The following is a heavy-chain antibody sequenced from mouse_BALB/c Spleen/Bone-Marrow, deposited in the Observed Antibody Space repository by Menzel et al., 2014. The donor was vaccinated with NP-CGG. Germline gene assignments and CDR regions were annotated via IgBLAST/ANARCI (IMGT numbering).Heavy chain of an antibody. CDR1: GYTFSDYT. Sequence: EVQLQQSGPELVKPGASVKISCKTSGYTFSDYTLHWVKPSHGKSLEWIGGVNPNIGGTSYNQKFKGKASLTVNKSSTTAYMELRSLTSDDSAVYYCARGRWYYWGQGTTLTVSS. CDR2: VNPNIGGT. V-gene: IGHV1-22*01. D-gene: IGHD2-3*01. J-gene: IGHJ2*01. CDR3: ARGRWYY.